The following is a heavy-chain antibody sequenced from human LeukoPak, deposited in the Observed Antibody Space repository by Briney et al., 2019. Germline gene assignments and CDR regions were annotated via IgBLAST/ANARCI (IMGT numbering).Heavy chain of an antibody. CDR2: IKQDGSEK. D-gene: IGHD3-3*01. V-gene: IGHV3-7*01. CDR3: ARGEGSLLFDY. J-gene: IGHJ4*02. CDR1: GCTFSSYW. Sequence: PGGSLRLSCAASGCTFSSYWMSWVRQAPGKGLEWVANIKQDGSEKYYVDSVKGRFTISRDNSKNSLYLQMNSLRAEDTAVYYCARGEGSLLFDYWGQGTLVTVSS.